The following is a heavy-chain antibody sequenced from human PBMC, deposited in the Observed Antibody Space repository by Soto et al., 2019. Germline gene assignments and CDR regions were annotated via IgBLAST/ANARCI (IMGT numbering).Heavy chain of an antibody. Sequence: SETLSLTCAVYGGSVNGYYWNWIRQPPGKGLEWIGEINHTGGTHYNPSLKSRVTMSVDTSKNQFSLRLSSVTAADTAIYYCATRITVFGLLIPPFDPWGPGNKVPVSS. J-gene: IGHJ5*02. CDR3: ATRITVFGLLIPPFDP. V-gene: IGHV4-34*01. CDR1: GGSVNGYY. CDR2: INHTGGT. D-gene: IGHD3-3*01.